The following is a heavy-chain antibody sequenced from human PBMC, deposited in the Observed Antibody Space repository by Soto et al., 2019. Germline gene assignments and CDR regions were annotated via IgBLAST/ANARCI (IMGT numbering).Heavy chain of an antibody. J-gene: IGHJ4*02. Sequence: EVQLVESGGGLVQPGGSLRLSCAASGFTFISYYMSWVRQAPGEGLEWVANIKPDGSEKYYVDSVEGRFTISRDNARNSLYLQMNSLRAEDTAVYYCVRDWRDGYDHSFNHWGQGTPVTVSS. CDR3: VRDWRDGYDHSFNH. V-gene: IGHV3-7*03. CDR1: GFTFISYY. CDR2: IKPDGSEK. D-gene: IGHD5-12*01.